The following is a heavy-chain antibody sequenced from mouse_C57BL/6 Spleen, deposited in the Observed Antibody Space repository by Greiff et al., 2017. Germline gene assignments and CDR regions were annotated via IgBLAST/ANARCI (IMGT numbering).Heavy chain of an antibody. D-gene: IGHD2-10*01. Sequence: EVKLMESGEGLVKPGGSLKLSCAASGFTFSSYAMSWVRQTPEKRLEWVAYISSGGDYIYYADTVKGRFTISRDNARNTLYLQMSSLKSEDTAMYYCTRDAYYGLYYAMDYWGQGTSVTVSS. CDR1: GFTFSSYA. CDR3: TRDAYYGLYYAMDY. J-gene: IGHJ4*01. CDR2: ISSGGDYI. V-gene: IGHV5-9-1*02.